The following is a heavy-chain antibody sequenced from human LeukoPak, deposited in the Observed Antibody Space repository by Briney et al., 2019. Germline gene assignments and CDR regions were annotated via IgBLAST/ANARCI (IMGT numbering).Heavy chain of an antibody. Sequence: SETLSLTCTVSGGSISSGSYYWSWIRQPAGKGLEWIGRIYTSGSTNYTPSLKSRVTISVDTSKHQFSLKLSSVTAADTAVYYCARADRITGTDFDYWGQGTLVTVSS. CDR3: ARADRITGTDFDY. CDR2: IYTSGST. V-gene: IGHV4-61*02. J-gene: IGHJ4*02. CDR1: GGSISSGSYY. D-gene: IGHD1-20*01.